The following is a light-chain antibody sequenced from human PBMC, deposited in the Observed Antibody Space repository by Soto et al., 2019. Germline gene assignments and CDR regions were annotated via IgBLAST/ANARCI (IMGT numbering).Light chain of an antibody. V-gene: IGKV1-5*01. J-gene: IGKJ4*01. CDR2: AAS. CDR3: QQSNSSPPT. CDR1: QSISSW. Sequence: DIQMTQSPSTLSASVGDRVTITCRASQSISSWLAWYQQKPGKAPNLLIYAASTLQAGVPSRFRGSGSGTDFTLTISSLQHEDFATYFCQQSNSSPPTFGGGTRWIS.